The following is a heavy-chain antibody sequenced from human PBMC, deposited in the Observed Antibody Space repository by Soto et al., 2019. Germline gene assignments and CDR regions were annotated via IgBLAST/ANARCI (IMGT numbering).Heavy chain of an antibody. CDR2: INHSGST. CDR3: ARQGAGTTDVVMDYDAFDI. D-gene: IGHD1-7*01. V-gene: IGHV4-34*01. Sequence: QVQLQQWGAGLLKPSETLSLTCAVYGGSFSGYYWSWIRQPPGKGLEWIGEINHSGSTNYNPSLESRANISVDASKNQFSLKLSSVTAADTAVYYCARQGAGTTDVVMDYDAFDIWGQGTMVTVSS. CDR1: GGSFSGYY. J-gene: IGHJ3*02.